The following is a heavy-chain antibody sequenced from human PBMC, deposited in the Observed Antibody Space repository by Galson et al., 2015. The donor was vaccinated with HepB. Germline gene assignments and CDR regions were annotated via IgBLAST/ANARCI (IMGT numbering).Heavy chain of an antibody. CDR1: GGTFSSYA. J-gene: IGHJ3*02. Sequence: SVKVSCKASGGTFSSYAISWVRQAPGQGLEWMGWISAYNGNTNYAQKLQGRVTMTTDTSTSTAYMELRSLRSDDTAVYYCARERGGDDRPDAXDIWGQGTMVTVSS. V-gene: IGHV1-18*01. CDR2: ISAYNGNT. CDR3: ARERGGDDRPDAXDI. D-gene: IGHD2-21*02.